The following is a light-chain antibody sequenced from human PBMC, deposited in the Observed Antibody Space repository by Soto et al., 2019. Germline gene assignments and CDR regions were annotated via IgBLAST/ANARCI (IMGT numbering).Light chain of an antibody. V-gene: IGLV2-14*01. CDR2: GVS. J-gene: IGLJ1*01. CDR3: ISYTGSSTSYV. Sequence: QSALTQPASVSGSPGQSITISCSGTRNDIGSYNYVAWYQQFPGKTPKILIYGVSNRPSGVSSRFSGSKSGNTVSLTISGLQAEDEADYYCISYTGSSTSYVFGSGTKLTVL. CDR1: RNDIGSYNY.